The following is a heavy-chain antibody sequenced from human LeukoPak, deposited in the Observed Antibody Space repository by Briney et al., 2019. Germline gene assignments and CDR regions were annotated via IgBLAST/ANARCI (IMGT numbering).Heavy chain of an antibody. V-gene: IGHV3-66*01. CDR3: ARVSGSYSHAFDI. J-gene: IGHJ3*02. CDR2: IYSGGST. Sequence: GGSLRLSCAASGFTVGSNYMSWVRQAPGKGLEWVSVIYSGGSTYYADSVKGRFTISRDNSKNTLCLQMNSLRAEDTAVYYCARVSGSYSHAFDIWGQGTMVTVSS. CDR1: GFTVGSNY. D-gene: IGHD1-26*01.